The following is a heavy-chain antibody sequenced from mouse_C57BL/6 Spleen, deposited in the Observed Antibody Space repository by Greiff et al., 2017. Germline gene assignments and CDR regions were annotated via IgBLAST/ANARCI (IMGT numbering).Heavy chain of an antibody. CDR1: GFTFSSYG. Sequence: EVKLVESGGDLVKPGGSLKLSCAASGFTFSSYGMSWVRQTPDKSLEWVATISSGGSYTYYPDSVKGRFTISRDNAKNTLYLQMSSLKSEDTAMYYCARPHYYGSSPFAYWGQGTLVTVSA. D-gene: IGHD1-1*01. J-gene: IGHJ3*01. CDR2: ISSGGSYT. V-gene: IGHV5-6*01. CDR3: ARPHYYGSSPFAY.